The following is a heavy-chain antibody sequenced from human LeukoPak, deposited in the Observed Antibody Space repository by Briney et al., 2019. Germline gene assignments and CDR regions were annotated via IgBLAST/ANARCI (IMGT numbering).Heavy chain of an antibody. J-gene: IGHJ4*02. CDR3: ARHAAYSSGWSFDC. CDR1: GYPFTDYW. D-gene: IGHD6-19*01. Sequence: VGSLNISFQGPGYPFTDYWLGWVRQMPGKGLEWMGTIYPGDSDTTCSPSFQGQVSISADKSINTAYLQWSSLKASDTAIYYCARHAAYSSGWSFDCWGQGTLVTVSS. CDR2: IYPGDSDT. V-gene: IGHV5-51*01.